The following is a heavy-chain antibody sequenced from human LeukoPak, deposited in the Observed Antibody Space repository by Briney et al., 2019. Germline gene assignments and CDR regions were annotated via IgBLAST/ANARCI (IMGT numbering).Heavy chain of an antibody. CDR3: ARFGGYCSGGSCYGYFDY. D-gene: IGHD2-15*01. Sequence: VASVKVSCKASGGTFSSYAISWVRQAPGQGLEWMGGIIPIFGTANYAQKFQGRVTITADESTSTAYMELSSLRSEDTAVYYCARFGGYCSGGSCYGYFDYWGQGTLVTVSS. CDR1: GGTFSSYA. V-gene: IGHV1-69*01. CDR2: IIPIFGTA. J-gene: IGHJ4*02.